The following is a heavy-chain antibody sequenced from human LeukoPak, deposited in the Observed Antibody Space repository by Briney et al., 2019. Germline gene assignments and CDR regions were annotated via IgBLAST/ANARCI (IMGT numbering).Heavy chain of an antibody. J-gene: IGHJ4*02. V-gene: IGHV3-9*01. Sequence: GGSLRLSCAAPGFTFDDYAMHWVRQAPGKGLVWVSGISWNSGSIGYADSVKGRFTISRDNAENSLYLQMNSLRAEDTALYYCAKSLGPIAALSHWGQGTLVTVSS. CDR1: GFTFDDYA. D-gene: IGHD6-13*01. CDR3: AKSLGPIAALSH. CDR2: ISWNSGSI.